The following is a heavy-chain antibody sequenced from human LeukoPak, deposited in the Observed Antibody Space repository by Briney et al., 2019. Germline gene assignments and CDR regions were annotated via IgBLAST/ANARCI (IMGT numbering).Heavy chain of an antibody. CDR3: ARFTMVRGVIIPYFDY. D-gene: IGHD3-10*01. CDR2: IYYSGST. J-gene: IGHJ4*02. CDR1: GGSVSSGSYY. V-gene: IGHV4-61*01. Sequence: SETLSLTCTVSGGSVSSGSYYWSWIRQPPGKGLEWIGYIYYSGSTNYNPSLKSRVTMSVDTSKNQFSLKLSSVTAADTAVYYCARFTMVRGVIIPYFDYWGQGTLVTVSS.